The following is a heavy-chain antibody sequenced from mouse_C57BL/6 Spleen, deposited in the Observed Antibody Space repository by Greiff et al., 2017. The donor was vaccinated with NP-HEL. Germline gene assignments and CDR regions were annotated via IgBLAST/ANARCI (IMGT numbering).Heavy chain of an antibody. J-gene: IGHJ2*01. D-gene: IGHD1-1*01. CDR1: GFTFSSYG. CDR3: ARHEGTVPFDY. Sequence: EVQLQESGGDLVKPGGSLKLSCAASGFTFSSYGMSWVRQTPDKRLEWVATISSGGSYTYYPDSVKGRFTISRDNAKNTLYLQMSSLKSEDTAMYYCARHEGTVPFDYWGQGTTLTVSS. CDR2: ISSGGSYT. V-gene: IGHV5-6*01.